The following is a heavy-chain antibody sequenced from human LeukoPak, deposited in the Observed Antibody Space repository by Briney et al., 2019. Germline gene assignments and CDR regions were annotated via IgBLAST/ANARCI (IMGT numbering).Heavy chain of an antibody. V-gene: IGHV4-30-4*01. CDR2: ITYSGTT. Sequence: SETLSLTCTVSGASISSGDYRWSWIRQSPGRGPEWIGYITYSGTTYYNPSLRSRVSISLDGSKNQFSLKLNSVTAADTAVYFCATVNDFFMIDWGQGTLVTVSS. D-gene: IGHD3/OR15-3a*01. J-gene: IGHJ4*02. CDR3: ATVNDFFMID. CDR1: GASISSGDYR.